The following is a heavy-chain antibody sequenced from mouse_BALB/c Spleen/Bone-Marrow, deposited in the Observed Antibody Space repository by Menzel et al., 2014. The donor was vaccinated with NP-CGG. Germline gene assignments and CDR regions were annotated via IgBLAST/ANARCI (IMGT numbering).Heavy chain of an antibody. Sequence: LQQSGSELVRPGASVKLSCKASCYTFTSYWMHWVKQRHGQGLEWIGNIYPGSGSTNYDEKFKSKGTLTVDTSSSTAYMHLSSLTSEDSAVYYCTRGYYPYYYAMDYWGQGTSVTVSS. J-gene: IGHJ4*01. V-gene: IGHV1S22*01. D-gene: IGHD2-3*01. CDR3: TRGYYPYYYAMDY. CDR1: CYTFTSYW. CDR2: IYPGSGST.